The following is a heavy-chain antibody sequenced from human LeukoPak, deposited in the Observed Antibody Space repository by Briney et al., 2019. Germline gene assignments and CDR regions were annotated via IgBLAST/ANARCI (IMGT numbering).Heavy chain of an antibody. J-gene: IGHJ4*02. D-gene: IGHD3-22*01. Sequence: PGGSLRLSCAASGFTFSDYYMRWIRQAPGKGLEWVSYISSSGSTIYYADSVKGRFTISRDNAKNSLYLQMNSLRAEDTAVYYCARAPTYYYDSSGYYFFDYWGQGTLVTVSS. CDR1: GFTFSDYY. CDR3: ARAPTYYYDSSGYYFFDY. V-gene: IGHV3-11*01. CDR2: ISSSGSTI.